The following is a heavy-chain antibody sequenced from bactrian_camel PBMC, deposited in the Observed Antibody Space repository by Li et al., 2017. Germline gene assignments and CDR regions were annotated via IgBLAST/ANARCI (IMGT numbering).Heavy chain of an antibody. CDR1: GFPFNSYY. J-gene: IGHJ4*01. CDR3: SADTLMVH. Sequence: VQLVESGGGLVQPGGSLRVSCVASGFPFNSYYITWVRQAPGKGLEWVSGISGDARTTYYADSVKGRFTISSDNAKNTVYLQMNSLRSEDTALYYCSADTLMVHWGQGTQVTVS. V-gene: IGHV3S40*01. CDR2: ISGDARTT.